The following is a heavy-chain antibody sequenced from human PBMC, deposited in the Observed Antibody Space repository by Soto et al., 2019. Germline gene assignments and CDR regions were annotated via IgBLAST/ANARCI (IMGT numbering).Heavy chain of an antibody. CDR1: GDSISSGGYY. J-gene: IGHJ6*03. Sequence: PSETLSLTCTVSGDSISSGGYYWSWIHQHPGKGLEWIGYFYYRGSTYYNPSLKSRVTISVDTSKNQFSLKLSSVTAADTAVYYCARQRIQFGYYYYYYMDVWGKGTTVTVSS. CDR3: ARQRIQFGYYYYYYMDV. CDR2: FYYRGST. V-gene: IGHV4-39*01. D-gene: IGHD5-18*01.